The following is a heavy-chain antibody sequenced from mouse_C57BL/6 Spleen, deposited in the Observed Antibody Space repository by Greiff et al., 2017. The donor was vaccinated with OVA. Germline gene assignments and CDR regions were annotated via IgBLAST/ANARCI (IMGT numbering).Heavy chain of an antibody. CDR2: IWSDGST. CDR3: ARQYDGYPAWFAY. V-gene: IGHV2-6-1*01. D-gene: IGHD2-3*01. J-gene: IGHJ3*01. CDR1: GFSLTSYG. Sequence: VKVVESGPGLVAPSQSLSITCTVSGFSLTSYGVHWVRQPPGKGLEWLVVIWSDGSTTYNSALKSRLSISKDNSKSQVFLKMNSLQTDDTAMYYCARQYDGYPAWFAYWGQGTLVTVSA.